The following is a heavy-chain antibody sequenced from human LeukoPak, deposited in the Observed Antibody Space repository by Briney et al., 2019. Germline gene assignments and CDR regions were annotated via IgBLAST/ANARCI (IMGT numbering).Heavy chain of an antibody. V-gene: IGHV4-59*08. J-gene: IGHJ4*02. Sequence: SETLSLTCTASGGSISSYYWSWIRQPPGKGLEWIGYIYYSGSTNYNPSLKSRVTISVDTSKNQFSLKLSSVTAADTAVYYCARLSIQWELLADYWGQGTLVTVSS. CDR3: ARLSIQWELLADY. D-gene: IGHD1-26*01. CDR2: IYYSGST. CDR1: GGSISSYY.